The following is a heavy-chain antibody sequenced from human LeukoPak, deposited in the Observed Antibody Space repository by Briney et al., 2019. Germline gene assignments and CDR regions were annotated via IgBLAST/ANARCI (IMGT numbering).Heavy chain of an antibody. CDR2: IYTSGST. V-gene: IGHV4-61*02. D-gene: IGHD7-27*01. CDR3: ARSGDLHAFDI. J-gene: IGHJ3*02. Sequence: PSETLSLTCTVSGGSISSGSYYWSWIRQPAGKGLEWIGRIYTSGSTNYNPSLKSRVTISVDTSKNQFSLKLSSVTAADTAVYYCARSGDLHAFDIWGQGTMVTVPS. CDR1: GGSISSGSYY.